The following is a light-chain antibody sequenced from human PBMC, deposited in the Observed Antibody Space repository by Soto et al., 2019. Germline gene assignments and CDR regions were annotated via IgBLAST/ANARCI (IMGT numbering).Light chain of an antibody. CDR1: SSDVGGYNY. J-gene: IGLJ2*01. Sequence: QSALTQPASVSGYPGQSITISCTGTSSDVGGYNYVSWYQQHPGKAPKLMIYDVSNRPSGVSDRFSASKSGNTASLTISGLQAEDEADYYCSSYTSSSTLIFGGGTKLTVL. CDR2: DVS. V-gene: IGLV2-14*01. CDR3: SSYTSSSTLI.